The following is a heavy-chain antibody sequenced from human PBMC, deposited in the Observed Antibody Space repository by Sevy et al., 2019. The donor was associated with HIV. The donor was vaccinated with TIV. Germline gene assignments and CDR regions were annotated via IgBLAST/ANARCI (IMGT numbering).Heavy chain of an antibody. D-gene: IGHD4-17*01. Sequence: GGSLRLSCAGSKITFSNHGMHWVRQAPGKGLEWVAVISIDGSNRFYADSVKGRFTVSRDNSQNTLYLQMNSLTTEDTAVYYCAKDRRSSVTTETPDYWGQGTLVTVSS. CDR2: ISIDGSNR. CDR1: KITFSNHG. CDR3: AKDRRSSVTTETPDY. V-gene: IGHV3-30*18. J-gene: IGHJ4*02.